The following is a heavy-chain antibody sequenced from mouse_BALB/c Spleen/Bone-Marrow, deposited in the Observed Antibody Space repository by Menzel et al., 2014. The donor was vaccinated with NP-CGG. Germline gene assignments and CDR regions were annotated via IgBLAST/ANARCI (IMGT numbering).Heavy chain of an antibody. CDR2: IWGGGST. J-gene: IGHJ3*01. D-gene: IGHD2-1*01. CDR3: ARTGNYPAWFAY. V-gene: IGHV2-6-4*01. Sequence: QVQLKQSGPGLVAPSQGLSIPCTVSGFSLSRYSVHWVRQPPGKGLEWLGMIWGGGSTDYNSALKSRLSISKDNSKSXVFSKMNSLQTDDTAMYYCARTGNYPAWFAYWGQGTLVTVSA. CDR1: GFSLSRYS.